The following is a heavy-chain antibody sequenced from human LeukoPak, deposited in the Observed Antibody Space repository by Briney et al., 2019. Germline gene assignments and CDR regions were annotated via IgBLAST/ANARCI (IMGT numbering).Heavy chain of an antibody. V-gene: IGHV1-2*06. Sequence: ASVKVSCKASGYTFTGYYMHWVRQAPGQGLEWMGRINPNSGGTNYAQKFQGRVTMTRDTSISTAYMELSRLRSDDTAVYYCARASRWGNYYYYYYGMDVWGQGTTVTVSS. CDR1: GYTFTGYY. CDR3: ARASRWGNYYYYYYGMDV. CDR2: INPNSGGT. J-gene: IGHJ6*02. D-gene: IGHD6-13*01.